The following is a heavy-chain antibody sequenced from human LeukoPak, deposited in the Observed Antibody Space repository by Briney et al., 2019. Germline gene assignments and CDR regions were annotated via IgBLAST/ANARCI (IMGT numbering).Heavy chain of an antibody. D-gene: IGHD2-2*01. V-gene: IGHV3-30*02. CDR3: AKDRNIVVVPGVMSPIGY. Sequence: PGGSLRLSCAASGFTFSDYGMHWVRQAPGKGLEWVAFIRYDGSNKYYADPVKGRFTISRDNSKNTLYLQMNSLRAEDTAVYYCAKDRNIVVVPGVMSPIGYWGQGTLVTVSS. CDR1: GFTFSDYG. CDR2: IRYDGSNK. J-gene: IGHJ4*02.